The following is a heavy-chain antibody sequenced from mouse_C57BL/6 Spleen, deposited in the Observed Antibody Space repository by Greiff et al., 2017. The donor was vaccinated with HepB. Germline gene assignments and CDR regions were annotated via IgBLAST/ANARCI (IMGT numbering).Heavy chain of an antibody. J-gene: IGHJ4*01. D-gene: IGHD2-3*01. CDR1: GYTFTSYW. V-gene: IGHV1-64*01. CDR3: ARDDGYYNYYAMDY. CDR2: IHPNSGST. Sequence: VQLQQPGAELVKPGASVKLSCKASGYTFTSYWMHWVKQRPGQGLEWIGMIHPNSGSTNYNEKFKGKATLTVDKSSSTAYMQLSSLTSEDSAVYYCARDDGYYNYYAMDYWGQGTSVTVSS.